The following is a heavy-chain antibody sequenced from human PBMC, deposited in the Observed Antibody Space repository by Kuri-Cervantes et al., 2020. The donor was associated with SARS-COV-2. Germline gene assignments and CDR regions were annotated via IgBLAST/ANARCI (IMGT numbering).Heavy chain of an antibody. J-gene: IGHJ6*02. CDR3: ARVGYDILTGYYVSAFDV. Sequence: GGSLRLSCAASGFTFSSYAMHWVRQAPGKGLEWVAVAWHDGSNIKYSESVRGRFIISRDNSKNTLFLQMNSLRVDDTAVYYCARVGYDILTGYYVSAFDVWGQGTTVTVSS. CDR1: GFTFSSYA. CDR2: AWHDGSNI. V-gene: IGHV3-33*08. D-gene: IGHD3-9*01.